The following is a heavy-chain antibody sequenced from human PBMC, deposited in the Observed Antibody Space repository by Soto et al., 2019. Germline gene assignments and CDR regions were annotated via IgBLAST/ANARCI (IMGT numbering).Heavy chain of an antibody. CDR1: GGSISDDTYY. V-gene: IGHV4-39*01. J-gene: IGHJ4*02. Sequence: SETLSLTCTVSGGSISDDTYYWGWIRQPPGKGLEWIGSIYYSGTSSYNPSLESRVTMSVDTSKKQLSLRLRSVTATDTAVYYCARYDYDNNIYSIDYWGQGALVTVSS. CDR3: ARYDYDNNIYSIDY. D-gene: IGHD3-22*01. CDR2: IYYSGTS.